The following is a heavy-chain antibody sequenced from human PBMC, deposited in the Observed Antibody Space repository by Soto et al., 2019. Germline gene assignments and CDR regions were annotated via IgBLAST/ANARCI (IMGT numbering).Heavy chain of an antibody. CDR3: VRDRDSDTWPSRDV. CDR1: GYSFTSTG. J-gene: IGHJ6*02. Sequence: QFHLVQSGAELKKPGASVRVSCKASGYSFTSTGISWVRQAPGQGLEWMGWISAKNGDTNYAQKFQGRVIMTTDTSTSTAYMELRSLRSDDTAVYYCVRDRDSDTWPSRDVWGQGTTVPVSS. D-gene: IGHD1-26*01. V-gene: IGHV1-18*01. CDR2: ISAKNGDT.